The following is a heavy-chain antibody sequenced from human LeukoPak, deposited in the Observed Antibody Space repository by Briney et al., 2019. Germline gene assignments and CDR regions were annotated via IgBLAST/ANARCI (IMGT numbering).Heavy chain of an antibody. D-gene: IGHD3-10*01. J-gene: IGHJ4*02. CDR3: ARSGVGPFDY. CDR2: IKQDGSEK. CDR1: GFTFSSYW. V-gene: IGHV3-7*01. Sequence: GGSLRLSCVASGFTFSSYWMSWVRQAPGKGLEWVANIKQDGSEKYYVDSVKGRFTISRDNAKNSLYLQMNSLRAEDTAVYYCARSGVGPFDYWGQGTLVTVSS.